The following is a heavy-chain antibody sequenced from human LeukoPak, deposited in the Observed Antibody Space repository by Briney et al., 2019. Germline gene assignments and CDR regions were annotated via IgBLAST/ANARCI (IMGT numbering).Heavy chain of an antibody. J-gene: IGHJ5*02. CDR3: ARAFRIAAAGGSWFDP. CDR2: VYYSGST. CDR1: GGSISTINYY. V-gene: IGHV4-39*07. D-gene: IGHD6-13*01. Sequence: SETLSLTCTVSGGSISTINYYWGWLRQSPGKGLEWFGCVYYSGSTYYNPSLKSRVTISVDTSQNQLSLKLSSVTAADTAVYYCARAFRIAAAGGSWFDPWGQGTLVTVSS.